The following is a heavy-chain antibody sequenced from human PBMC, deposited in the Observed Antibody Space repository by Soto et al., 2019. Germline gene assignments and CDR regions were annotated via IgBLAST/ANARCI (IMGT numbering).Heavy chain of an antibody. D-gene: IGHD5-12*01. CDR2: INSDGSST. J-gene: IGHJ5*02. Sequence: GGSLRLSCAASGFTFTNYWMHWVRQAPGKGLVWVSHINSDGSSTSYADSVKGRSTISRDNAKNTLYLQMNSLRAEDTAVYYCARDSNIGFDPWGQGTLVTVSS. CDR3: ARDSNIGFDP. CDR1: GFTFTNYW. V-gene: IGHV3-74*01.